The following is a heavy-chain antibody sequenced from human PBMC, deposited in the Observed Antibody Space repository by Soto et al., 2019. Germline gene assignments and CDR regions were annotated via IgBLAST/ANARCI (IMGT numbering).Heavy chain of an antibody. CDR2: IKQDGSEK. J-gene: IGHJ4*02. V-gene: IGHV3-7*01. D-gene: IGHD3-3*01. CDR1: GFTFSSYW. CDR3: ARDIHDFWSGYNY. Sequence: GGSLRLSCAASGFTFSSYWMSWVRQAPGKGLEWVANIKQDGSEKYYVDSVKGRFTISRDNAKNSLYLQMNSLRAEDTAVYYCARDIHDFWSGYNYWGQGTLVTVSS.